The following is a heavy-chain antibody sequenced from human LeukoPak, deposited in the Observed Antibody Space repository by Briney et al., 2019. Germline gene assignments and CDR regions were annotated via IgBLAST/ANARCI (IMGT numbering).Heavy chain of an antibody. D-gene: IGHD3-10*01. J-gene: IGHJ4*02. CDR2: INSDGSST. CDR3: ARDLEVRGELLYYFDY. CDR1: GFTFSSYW. V-gene: IGHV3-74*01. Sequence: GGSLRLSCAASGFTFSSYWMHWVRQAPGKGLVWVSRINSDGSSTSYADSVKGRFTISRDNAKNTLYLQMNSLRAEDTAVYYCARDLEVRGELLYYFDYRGQGTLVTVSS.